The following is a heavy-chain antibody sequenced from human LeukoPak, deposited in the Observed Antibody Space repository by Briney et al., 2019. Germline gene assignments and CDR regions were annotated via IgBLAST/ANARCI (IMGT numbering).Heavy chain of an antibody. CDR1: GFTFSSYE. D-gene: IGHD5-18*01. CDR3: AREERDTARLPYYDH. J-gene: IGHJ4*02. CDR2: IGGPGSNV. Sequence: PGGSLRLLCAASGFTFSSYEMNWVRQALGKGLEWVSYIGGPGSNVYYADSVKGRFTVSRDNAMNSLYLQMNSLRAEDTAVYYCAREERDTARLPYYDHWGQGTLVTVSS. V-gene: IGHV3-48*03.